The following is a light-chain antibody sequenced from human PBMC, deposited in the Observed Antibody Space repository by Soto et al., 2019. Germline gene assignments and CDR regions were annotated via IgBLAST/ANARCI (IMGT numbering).Light chain of an antibody. CDR1: QNVNTN. CDR3: QQYNNWPYT. CDR2: GAS. V-gene: IGKV3-15*01. J-gene: IGKJ2*01. Sequence: EIVMTQSPATLPVSPGERVTLSCWASQNVNTNLAWYQQKPGQAPRLLIYGASNRATGIPVRFSGSGSGTEFTLTISSLQSEDFAVYYCQQYNNWPYTFGQGTKLEIK.